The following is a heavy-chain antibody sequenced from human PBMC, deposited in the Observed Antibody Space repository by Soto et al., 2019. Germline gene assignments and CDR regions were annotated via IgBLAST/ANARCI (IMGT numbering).Heavy chain of an antibody. D-gene: IGHD3-16*01. CDR3: ARETVSWFDT. CDR2: MNPNSGNT. J-gene: IGHJ5*02. CDR1: GYTFTCYD. Sequence: GASVKVCCKAPGYTFTCYDLNWVRQATGQGLEWMGWMNPNSGNTGYAQKFQGRVTMTRNTSISTAYMELSSLRSEDTAVCYCARETVSWFDTWGQGTLVTVSS. V-gene: IGHV1-8*01.